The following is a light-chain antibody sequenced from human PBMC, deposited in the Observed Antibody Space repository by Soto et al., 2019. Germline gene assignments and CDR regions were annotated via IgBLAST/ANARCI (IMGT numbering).Light chain of an antibody. CDR1: SSDVGDYNY. CDR3: SSYAGSNNWV. Sequence: QSVLTQPPSASGSPGQSVTISCTGTSSDVGDYNYVSWYQQHPGKAPKLMIYEVSKRPSGVPDRFSGSKSGNTASLTVSGRQAEDEAEYYCSSYAGSNNWVFGGGTKLTVL. V-gene: IGLV2-8*01. J-gene: IGLJ3*02. CDR2: EVS.